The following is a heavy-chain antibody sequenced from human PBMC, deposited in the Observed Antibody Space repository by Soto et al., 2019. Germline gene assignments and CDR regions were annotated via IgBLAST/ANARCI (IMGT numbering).Heavy chain of an antibody. V-gene: IGHV4-59*08. CDR1: GGSISSYY. CDR3: ARLRSCSSTSCYYYYYYYMDV. D-gene: IGHD2-2*01. J-gene: IGHJ6*03. Sequence: SETLSLTCTVSGGSISSYYWSWIRQPPGKGLEWIGYIYYSGSTNYNPSLKSRVTISVDTSKNQFSLKLSSVTAADTAVYYCARLRSCSSTSCYYYYYYYMDVWGKGTTVTVSS. CDR2: IYYSGST.